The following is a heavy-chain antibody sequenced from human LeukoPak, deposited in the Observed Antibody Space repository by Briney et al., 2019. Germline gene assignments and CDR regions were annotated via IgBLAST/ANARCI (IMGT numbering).Heavy chain of an antibody. D-gene: IGHD3-9*01. CDR2: IYYSGST. CDR1: GGSISSISYY. J-gene: IGHJ4*02. Sequence: SETLSLTCTVSGGSISSISYYWVWIRQPPGKGLEWIGSIYYSGSTNYNPALKSRVTISVDTSKNQFSLKLSSVTAADTAVYYCARVTGYTIEDYFDYWGQGPLVTVSS. V-gene: IGHV4-39*07. CDR3: ARVTGYTIEDYFDY.